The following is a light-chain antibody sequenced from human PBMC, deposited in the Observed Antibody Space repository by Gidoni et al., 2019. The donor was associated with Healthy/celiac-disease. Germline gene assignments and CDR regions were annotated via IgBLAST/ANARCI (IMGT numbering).Light chain of an antibody. J-gene: IGKJ5*01. CDR1: QDISNY. CDR2: DAS. Sequence: DIQMTQSPSSLSASVGDRVTITCQASQDISNYLNWYQQTPGKAPKLLIYDASNLETGVPSRFSGSGSVTYFTFTISSLQPEDIATYYFQQYDNLPLTFGQGTRLEIK. V-gene: IGKV1-33*01. CDR3: QQYDNLPLT.